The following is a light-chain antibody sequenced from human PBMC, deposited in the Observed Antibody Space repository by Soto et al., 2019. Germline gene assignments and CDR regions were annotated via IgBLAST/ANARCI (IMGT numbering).Light chain of an antibody. V-gene: IGLV2-14*01. Sequence: SALTQPASVSGSPGRSITISCTGTGSDVGGYKYVSWYQQLPGKAPKLMIYDVSYRPSGVSDRFSGSKSGNTASLIISGLQAEDEADYYCSSYASSSPFVFGTGTKVTVL. CDR3: SSYASSSPFV. J-gene: IGLJ1*01. CDR2: DVS. CDR1: GSDVGGYKY.